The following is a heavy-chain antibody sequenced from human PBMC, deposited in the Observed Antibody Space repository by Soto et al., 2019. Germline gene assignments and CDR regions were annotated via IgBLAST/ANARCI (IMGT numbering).Heavy chain of an antibody. J-gene: IGHJ3*02. V-gene: IGHV1-2*02. CDR1: GCTFTGYY. D-gene: IGHD3-10*01. Sequence: ASVKVSCKASGCTFTGYYMHWVRQAPGQGLGWMGWSNPNSGGTNYAQKFQGRVTMTRGTSISTAHMELSRLRSDDTVVYYCARLAGITMVRGDAFDIWGQGTMVTVSS. CDR2: SNPNSGGT. CDR3: ARLAGITMVRGDAFDI.